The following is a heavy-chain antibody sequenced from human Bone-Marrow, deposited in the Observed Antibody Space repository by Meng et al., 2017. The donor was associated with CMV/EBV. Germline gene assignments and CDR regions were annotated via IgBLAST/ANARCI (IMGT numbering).Heavy chain of an antibody. V-gene: IGHV3-30-3*01. Sequence: GESLKISCAASGFTFSSYAMHWVRQAPGKGLEWVAVISYDGSNKYYADSVKGRFTISRDNAKNSLYLQMDSLRAEDTAVYYCARSYYYYGMDVWGQGTTVTVSS. CDR3: ARSYYYYGMDV. CDR1: GFTFSSYA. CDR2: ISYDGSNK. J-gene: IGHJ6*02.